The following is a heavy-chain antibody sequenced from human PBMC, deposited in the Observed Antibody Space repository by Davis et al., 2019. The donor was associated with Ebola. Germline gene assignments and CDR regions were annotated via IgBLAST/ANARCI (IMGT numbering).Heavy chain of an antibody. CDR1: GYTFTSYA. CDR2: INPHNGNT. D-gene: IGHD1-1*01. V-gene: IGHV1-18*01. Sequence: AASVKVSCKASGYTFTSYAMHWVRQAPGQGLEWMGWINPHNGNTNYAQNVQGRVTMTTDTSTSTAYMEVGSLKSDDPAVYYCARAQFPTTSDHWGQGTLVTVSS. J-gene: IGHJ4*02. CDR3: ARAQFPTTSDH.